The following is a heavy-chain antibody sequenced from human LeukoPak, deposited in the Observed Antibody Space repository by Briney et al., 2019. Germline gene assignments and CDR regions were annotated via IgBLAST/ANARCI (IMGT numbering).Heavy chain of an antibody. V-gene: IGHV1-8*01. D-gene: IGHD3-10*01. CDR2: MNPNSGDT. Sequence: ASVKVSCKASGYTFTSYDINWVRQATGQGLEWMGWMNPNSGDTGYAQKFQGRVTMTRNTSISTAYMELSSLRSEDTAVYYCARGILPEYYYGSGSFDYWGQGTLVTVSS. J-gene: IGHJ4*02. CDR1: GYTFTSYD. CDR3: ARGILPEYYYGSGSFDY.